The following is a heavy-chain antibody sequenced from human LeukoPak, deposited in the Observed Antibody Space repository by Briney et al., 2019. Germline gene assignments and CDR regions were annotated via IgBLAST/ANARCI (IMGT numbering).Heavy chain of an antibody. Sequence: KPSETLSLTCTVSGYSISSGYYWGWIRQPPGKGLEWIGSIYHSGSTYYNPSLKSRVTISVDTSKNQFSLKLSSVTAADTAVYYCVYYYGSGSVEYWGQGTLVTVSS. D-gene: IGHD3-10*01. CDR1: GYSISSGYY. V-gene: IGHV4-38-2*02. CDR3: VYYYGSGSVEY. CDR2: IYHSGST. J-gene: IGHJ4*02.